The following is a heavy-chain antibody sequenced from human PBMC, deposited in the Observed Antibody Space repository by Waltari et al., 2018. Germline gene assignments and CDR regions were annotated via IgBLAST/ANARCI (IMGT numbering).Heavy chain of an antibody. J-gene: IGHJ4*02. V-gene: IGHV7-4-1*02. CDR2: INTDTGPP. CDR1: GYAFNTYA. D-gene: IGHD4-17*01. Sequence: QVQLVQSGSEVKKPGASVKVSCKASGYAFNTYAINWVRQAPGQGLQWMGWINTDTGPPTYAPGFTGRFVFSLDTSCTTTFLQISDLRAEDTAVYFCARDHTIYGDYSSDLWGQGALVTVSS. CDR3: ARDHTIYGDYSSDL.